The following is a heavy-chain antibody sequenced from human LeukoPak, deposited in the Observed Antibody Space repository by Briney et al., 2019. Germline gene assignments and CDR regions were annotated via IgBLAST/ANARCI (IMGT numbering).Heavy chain of an antibody. CDR2: ISGSGGST. J-gene: IGHJ4*02. V-gene: IGHV3-23*01. CDR3: AKEGVAARHLDY. Sequence: GGSLRLSCAASGFTFSSYAMSWVRQAPGKGLEWVSAISGSGGSTYYADSVKGRFTISRDNSKNTVHLQMNSLRAEDTAVYYCAKEGVAARHLDYWGQGTLVTVSS. D-gene: IGHD6-6*01. CDR1: GFTFSSYA.